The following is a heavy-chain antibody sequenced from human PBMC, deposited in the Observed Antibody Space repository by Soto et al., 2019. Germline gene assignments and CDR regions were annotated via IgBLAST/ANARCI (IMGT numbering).Heavy chain of an antibody. CDR2: ISYDGSNK. Sequence: GGSLRLSCAASGFTFSSYAMHWVRQAPGKGLEWVAVISYDGSNKYYADSVKGRFTISRDNSKNTLYLQMNSLRAEDTAVYYCAREKAPGGWELLNWFDPWGQGTLVTVSS. CDR1: GFTFSSYA. D-gene: IGHD1-26*01. V-gene: IGHV3-30-3*01. CDR3: AREKAPGGWELLNWFDP. J-gene: IGHJ5*02.